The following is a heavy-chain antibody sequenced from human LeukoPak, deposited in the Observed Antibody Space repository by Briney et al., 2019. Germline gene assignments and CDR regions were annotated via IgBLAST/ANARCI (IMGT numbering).Heavy chain of an antibody. CDR3: ARVGDDYYDRDY. D-gene: IGHD3-10*02. V-gene: IGHV3-21*01. J-gene: IGHJ4*02. CDR1: GFTFSSYS. Sequence: GGSLRLSCAASGFTFSSYSMNWVRQAPGKRLEWVSSISSSSSYIYYADSVKGRFTISRDNAKNSLYLQMNSLRAEDTAVYYCARVGDDYYDRDYWGQGTLVTVSS. CDR2: ISSSSSYI.